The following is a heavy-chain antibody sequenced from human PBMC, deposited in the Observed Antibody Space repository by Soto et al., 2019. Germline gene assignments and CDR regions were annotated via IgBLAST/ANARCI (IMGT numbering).Heavy chain of an antibody. V-gene: IGHV3-23*01. CDR2: IRGSGDKT. CDR3: AKLGYSYGAQNI. Sequence: EGALLESGGGVVQPGRSLRLSCAASGFSFRNYDMSWVRQAPGKGLEWVSTIRGSGDKTYYADSVKGRFTISRYNSKDTLSLQMDSLRAEDTALYYCAKLGYSYGAQNIWGQGTMVTVSS. J-gene: IGHJ3*02. CDR1: GFSFRNYD. D-gene: IGHD5-18*01.